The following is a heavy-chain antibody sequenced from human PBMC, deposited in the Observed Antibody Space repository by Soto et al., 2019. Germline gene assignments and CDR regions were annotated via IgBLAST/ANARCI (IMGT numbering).Heavy chain of an antibody. CDR2: ISSSGSTI. CDR3: ASGPEWELLTAFDY. J-gene: IGHJ4*02. CDR1: GFTFSSYE. V-gene: IGHV3-48*03. D-gene: IGHD1-26*01. Sequence: GGSLRLSCAASGFTFSSYEMNWARQAPGKGLEWVSYISSSGSTIYYADSVKGRFTISRDNAKNSLYLQMNSLRAEDTAVYYCASGPEWELLTAFDYWGQGTLVTVSS.